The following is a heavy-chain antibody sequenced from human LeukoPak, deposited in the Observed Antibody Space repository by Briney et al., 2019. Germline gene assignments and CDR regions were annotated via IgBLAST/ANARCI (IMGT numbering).Heavy chain of an antibody. CDR3: ASVYSLYDN. CDR2: LYYTGST. V-gene: IGHV4-39*01. J-gene: IGHJ4*02. Sequence: PSETLSLTCSVSGGSISSRYYWGWIRQSPGKGLEWIGGLYYTGSTYYNPSLKSRITISVDTSKNQFSLKLISVTAADTAVYYCASVYSLYDNWGQGILVIVSS. D-gene: IGHD6-13*01. CDR1: GGSISSRYY.